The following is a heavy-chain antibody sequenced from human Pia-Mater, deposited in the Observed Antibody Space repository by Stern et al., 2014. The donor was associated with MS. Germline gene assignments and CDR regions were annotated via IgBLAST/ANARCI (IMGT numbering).Heavy chain of an antibody. CDR3: ARDGRHTDNYGLDV. D-gene: IGHD3-9*01. J-gene: IGHJ6*02. CDR1: GGTFNVYA. CDR2: IIPIFGTA. Sequence: QVQLMQSGAEVKKPGSSVKVSCKASGGTFNVYAINWLRQAPGQGLERMGGIIPIFGTANYAQKFQGRVTITADESTRTSSMQLSSLRYDDTAVYYCARDGRHTDNYGLDVWGQGTTVTVSS. V-gene: IGHV1-69*01.